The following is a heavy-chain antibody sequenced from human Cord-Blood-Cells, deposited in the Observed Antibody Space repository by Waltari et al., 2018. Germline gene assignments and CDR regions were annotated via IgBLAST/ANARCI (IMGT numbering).Heavy chain of an antibody. CDR1: GGSISSYY. CDR3: AKVAIDARSFDY. CDR2: IYYSGST. Sequence: QVQLQESGPGLVKPSETLSLTCTVSGGSISSYYWSWLRQPPGKGLEWIGYIYYSGSTNYNPSLKSRVTISVDTSKNQFSLKLSSVTAADTAVYYCAKVAIDARSFDYWGQGTLVTVSS. J-gene: IGHJ4*02. V-gene: IGHV4-59*08. D-gene: IGHD2-15*01.